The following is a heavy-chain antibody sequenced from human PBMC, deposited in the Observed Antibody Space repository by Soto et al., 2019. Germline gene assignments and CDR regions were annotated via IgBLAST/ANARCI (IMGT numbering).Heavy chain of an antibody. CDR3: ASAIGQLVPGY. J-gene: IGHJ4*02. CDR2: IKQDGSEK. D-gene: IGHD6-6*01. V-gene: IGHV3-7*01. CDR1: GFTFSSYW. Sequence: PGGSLRLSCAASGFTFSSYWMSWVRQAPGKGLEWVANIKQDGSEKYYVDSVKGRFTISRDNAKNSLYLQMNGLRAEDTAVYYCASAIGQLVPGYWGQGTQVTVSS.